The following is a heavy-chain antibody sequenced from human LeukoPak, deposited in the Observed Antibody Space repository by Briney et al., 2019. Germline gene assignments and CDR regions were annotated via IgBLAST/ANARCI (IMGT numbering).Heavy chain of an antibody. CDR1: GYSISSDCY. V-gene: IGHV4-38-2*01. J-gene: IGHJ5*02. D-gene: IGHD3-22*01. CDR3: ARHQSYYGWFDP. Sequence: SPSETLSLTCSVSGYSISSDCYWGWIRQPPGKGLEWLGSIFHSEGTYYNPFLRSRVTISLDTSKNQFSLKLTSVTAADSAVYYCARHQSYYGWFDPWGQGTPVTVSS. CDR2: IFHSEGT.